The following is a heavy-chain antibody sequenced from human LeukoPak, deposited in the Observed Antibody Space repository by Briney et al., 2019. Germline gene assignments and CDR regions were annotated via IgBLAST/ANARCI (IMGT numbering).Heavy chain of an antibody. CDR2: ISSSGSTI. CDR1: GFTFSDYY. Sequence: GGSLRLSCAASGFTFSDYYMSWIRQAPGKGLEWVSYISSSGSTIYYADSVKGRFTISRDNSKNTLYLQMNSLRAEDTAVYYCAKSIAARPDAFDIWGQGTMVTVSS. V-gene: IGHV3-11*01. J-gene: IGHJ3*02. CDR3: AKSIAARPDAFDI. D-gene: IGHD6-6*01.